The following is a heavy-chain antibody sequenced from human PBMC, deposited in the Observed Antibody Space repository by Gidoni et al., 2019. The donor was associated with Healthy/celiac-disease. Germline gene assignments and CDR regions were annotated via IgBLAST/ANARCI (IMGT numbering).Heavy chain of an antibody. V-gene: IGHV3-74*01. Sequence: EVQLVESGGGLVQPGGSLILSCAASGFTFSRYWMHWVRQAPGKGLVWVGRINSDGSSTSYADSVKGRFTISRDNAKNTLYLQMNSLRAEDTAVYYCAREGESSTSPPGGFDPWGQGTLVTVSS. CDR3: AREGESSTSPPGGFDP. J-gene: IGHJ5*02. CDR2: INSDGSST. D-gene: IGHD2-2*01. CDR1: GFTFSRYW.